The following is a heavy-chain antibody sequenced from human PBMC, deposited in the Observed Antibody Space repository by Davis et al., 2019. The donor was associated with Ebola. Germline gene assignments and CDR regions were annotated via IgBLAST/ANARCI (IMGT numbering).Heavy chain of an antibody. Sequence: MPSDTLSPTCTAPGCSISSGGYYWSWIRQLPGKGLEWIGYIYYSGIPYSNPSLGSRVTISVDTSKNQFSLNLSSVTAADTAVYYCARLRTEMASFYFEYWGQGTLVTVSS. CDR3: ARLRTEMASFYFEY. J-gene: IGHJ4*02. D-gene: IGHD5-24*01. CDR2: IYYSGIP. V-gene: IGHV4-31*03. CDR1: GCSISSGGYY.